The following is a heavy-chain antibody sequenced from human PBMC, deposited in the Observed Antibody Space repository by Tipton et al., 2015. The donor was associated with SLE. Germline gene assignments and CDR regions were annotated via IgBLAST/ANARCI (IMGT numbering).Heavy chain of an antibody. D-gene: IGHD6-13*01. J-gene: IGHJ3*02. V-gene: IGHV4-38-2*01. CDR3: ARRAYSSSLYGGFDI. CDR1: GYSIHSGYY. CDR2: VYHIGTT. Sequence: TLSLTCAVSGYSIHSGYYWGLVRQPPGKGLEWVGTVYHIGTTFYNPSLKSRLSISLDTSKNQFSLKLTSVTAADTAMYYCARRAYSSSLYGGFDIWGQGTMVTVPS.